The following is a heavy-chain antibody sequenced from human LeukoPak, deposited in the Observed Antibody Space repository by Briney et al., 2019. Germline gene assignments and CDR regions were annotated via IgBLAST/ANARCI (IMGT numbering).Heavy chain of an antibody. Sequence: SVKVSCKASGGTFSIYAISWVRQAPGQGLEWMGRIIPIFGTANYAQKFQGRVTITTDESTSTAYMELSSLRSEDTAVYYCARDADYSSGWYYFDYWGQGTLVTVSS. V-gene: IGHV1-69*05. CDR1: GGTFSIYA. CDR3: ARDADYSSGWYYFDY. J-gene: IGHJ4*02. CDR2: IIPIFGTA. D-gene: IGHD6-19*01.